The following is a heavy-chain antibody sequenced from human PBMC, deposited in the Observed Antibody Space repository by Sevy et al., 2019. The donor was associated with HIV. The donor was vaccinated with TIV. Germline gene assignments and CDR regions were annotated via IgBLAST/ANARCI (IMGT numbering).Heavy chain of an antibody. V-gene: IGHV1-69*13. CDR2: IIPIFGTA. Sequence: AAVKVSCKASGGTFSSYAISWVRQAPGQGLEWMGGIIPIFGTANYAQKFQGRVTITADESTSTAYMELSSLRSEDTAVYYCASGSSSMGFDYWGQGTLVTVSS. CDR3: ASGSSSMGFDY. D-gene: IGHD6-6*01. J-gene: IGHJ4*02. CDR1: GGTFSSYA.